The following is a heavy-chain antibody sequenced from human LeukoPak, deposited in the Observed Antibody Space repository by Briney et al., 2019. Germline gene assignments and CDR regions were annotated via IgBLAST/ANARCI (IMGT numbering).Heavy chain of an antibody. V-gene: IGHV4-31*03. Sequence: KPSETLSLTCSVSGVSVSDGRYYWTWIRQHPGKGLEWIGYKYYSGSAKYNPSLKSRLTISIDTSNNQFSLHLSSVTAADTATYYCATPYCSSISCLDVFNMWGQGTRVTVSS. CDR3: ATPYCSSISCLDVFNM. CDR1: GVSVSDGRYY. D-gene: IGHD2-2*01. J-gene: IGHJ3*02. CDR2: KYYSGSA.